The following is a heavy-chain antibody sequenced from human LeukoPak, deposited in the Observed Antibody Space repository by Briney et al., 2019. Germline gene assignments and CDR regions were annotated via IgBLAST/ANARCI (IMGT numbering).Heavy chain of an antibody. V-gene: IGHV3-66*01. J-gene: IGHJ6*02. CDR1: GFTVSSNY. CDR2: IYSGGST. Sequence: PGGSLRLSCAASGFTVSSNYMSWARQAPGKGLEWVSVIYSGGSTYYADSVKGRFTISRDNSKNTLYLQMNSLRAEDTAVYYCASPRGSYSSYYYYGMDVWGQGTTVTVSS. CDR3: ASPRGSYSSYYYYGMDV. D-gene: IGHD1-26*01.